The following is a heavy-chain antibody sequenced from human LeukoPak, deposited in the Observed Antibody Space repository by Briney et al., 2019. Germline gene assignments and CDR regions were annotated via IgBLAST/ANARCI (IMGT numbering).Heavy chain of an antibody. J-gene: IGHJ4*02. CDR3: AGLEAVVTAIPYYFDY. Sequence: GESLKISCKGSGYSFTSHWIGWVRQMPGKGLEWMGIIYPGDSDTRYSPSFQGQVTISADKSISTAYLQWSSLKASDTAMYYCAGLEAVVTAIPYYFDYWGQGTLVTVSS. CDR1: GYSFTSHW. D-gene: IGHD2-21*02. CDR2: IYPGDSDT. V-gene: IGHV5-51*01.